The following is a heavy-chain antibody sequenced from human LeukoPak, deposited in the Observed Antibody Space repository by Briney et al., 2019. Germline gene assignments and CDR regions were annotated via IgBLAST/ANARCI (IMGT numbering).Heavy chain of an antibody. J-gene: IGHJ6*02. CDR1: GFAFSNYA. D-gene: IGHD3-16*01. V-gene: IGHV3-7*03. CDR3: ARGGGLDV. Sequence: PGRSLRLSCAASGFAFSNYAMHWVRQAPGEGLEWVASINHNGNVNYYVDSVKGRFTISRDNAKNSLYLQMSNLRAEDTAVYFCARGGGLDVWGQGATVTVSS. CDR2: INHNGNVN.